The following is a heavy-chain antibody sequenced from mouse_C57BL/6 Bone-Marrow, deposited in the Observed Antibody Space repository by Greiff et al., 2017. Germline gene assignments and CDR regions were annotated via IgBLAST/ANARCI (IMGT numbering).Heavy chain of an antibody. CDR2: IYPGSGNT. V-gene: IGHV1-76*01. D-gene: IGHD2-4*01. Sequence: QVKLMESGAELVRPGASVKLSCKASGYTFTDYYITWVKQRPGPGLEWIARIYPGSGNTYYNEKFKGKATLTAEKSSRTAYMQLSSLTSEDSAVYYCASRGLRRSYYAMDYWGQGTSVTVSS. CDR1: GYTFTDYY. CDR3: ASRGLRRSYYAMDY. J-gene: IGHJ4*01.